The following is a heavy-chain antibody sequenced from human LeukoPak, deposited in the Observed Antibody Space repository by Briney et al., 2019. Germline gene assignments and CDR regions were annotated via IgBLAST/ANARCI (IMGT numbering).Heavy chain of an antibody. CDR3: ARVRGIKVALIYYYYGMDV. CDR1: GGSISDYY. D-gene: IGHD3-10*01. Sequence: SETLSLTCSVSGGSISDYYWSWIRQPPGKGLEWIGYIYYSGSTSCNPSLKSRVTISLDTSKSQFSLKLSSVTAADTAVYYCARVRGIKVALIYYYYGMDVWGQGTTVTVSS. CDR2: IYYSGST. J-gene: IGHJ6*02. V-gene: IGHV4-59*08.